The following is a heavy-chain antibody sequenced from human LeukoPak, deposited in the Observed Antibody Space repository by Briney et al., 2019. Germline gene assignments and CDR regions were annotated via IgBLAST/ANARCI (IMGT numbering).Heavy chain of an antibody. V-gene: IGHV3-72*01. CDR3: ARVARFDSIDY. Sequence: GGSLRLSCAASGLTFSDHYMDWVRQAPGKGLEWVGRTKNKANNYNTEYAASVKGRFTISRDDSKNSLYLQMNSLKTEDTAVYYCARVARFDSIDYWGQGTLVTVSS. CDR2: TKNKANNYNT. J-gene: IGHJ4*02. D-gene: IGHD3-9*01. CDR1: GLTFSDHY.